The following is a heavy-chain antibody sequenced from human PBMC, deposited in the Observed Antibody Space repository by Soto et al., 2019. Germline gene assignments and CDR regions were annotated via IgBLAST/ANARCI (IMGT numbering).Heavy chain of an antibody. CDR2: IRTKANSYAT. D-gene: IGHD4-17*01. J-gene: IGHJ4*02. V-gene: IGHV3-73*01. CDR1: GFTFSGSA. CDR3: TRFPRGTPVTNLDY. Sequence: GGSLRLSCATSGFTFSGSAMHWARQASGKGLEWVGRIRTKANSYATAYAASVKGRFTISRDDSRDTTYLQMNSLKTEDTAVYYCTRFPRGTPVTNLDYWGQGTLVSVSS.